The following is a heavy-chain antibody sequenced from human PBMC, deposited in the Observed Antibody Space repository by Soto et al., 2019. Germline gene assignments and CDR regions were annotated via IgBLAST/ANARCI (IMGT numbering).Heavy chain of an antibody. Sequence: GGSLRLSCAASGFIFSNYAMFWVRQAPGKGLDWVSTIYAGGGTTHYAESVKGRFTISRDNSNNRLYLQLHNLRAEDTAVYFCAKELIRGDGYVDLDDWGQGTLVTVSS. V-gene: IGHV3-23*01. CDR1: GFIFSNYA. J-gene: IGHJ4*02. CDR3: AKELIRGDGYVDLDD. CDR2: IYAGGGTT. D-gene: IGHD3-10*01.